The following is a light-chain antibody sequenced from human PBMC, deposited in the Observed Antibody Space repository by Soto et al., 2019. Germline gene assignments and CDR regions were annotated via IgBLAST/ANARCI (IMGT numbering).Light chain of an antibody. CDR1: QSVSSN. CDR3: QQYNNWPWT. Sequence: EIVLTQSPATLSVSPGERATLSCRASQSVSSNLAWYQQKPGQAPRLLMYGASTGATGIPARFSGSGSGTEFTLTISSLQSEDFAVYYCQQYNNWPWTFGQGTKVDIK. CDR2: GAS. V-gene: IGKV3-15*01. J-gene: IGKJ1*01.